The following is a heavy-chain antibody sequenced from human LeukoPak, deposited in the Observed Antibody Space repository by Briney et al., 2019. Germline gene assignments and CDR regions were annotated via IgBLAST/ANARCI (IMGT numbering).Heavy chain of an antibody. J-gene: IGHJ6*02. Sequence: PSETLSLTCTVSGGSISSHYWSWIRQPPGKGLEWIGYIYNSGSTNYNPSLKSRVTILVDTSKNQFSLKLSSVTAADTAVYYCARDNKGITGRLVGMDVWGQGTTVTVSS. D-gene: IGHD1-20*01. CDR2: IYNSGST. V-gene: IGHV4-59*11. CDR1: GGSISSHY. CDR3: ARDNKGITGRLVGMDV.